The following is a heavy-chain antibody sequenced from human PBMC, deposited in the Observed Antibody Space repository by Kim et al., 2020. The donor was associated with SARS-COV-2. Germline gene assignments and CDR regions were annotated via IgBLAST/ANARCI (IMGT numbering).Heavy chain of an antibody. CDR3: ARMGAP. Sequence: GGSLRLSCAASGFSFSDYYMSWMRQAPGKGLEWVSYITRGSTYRDYAVSVKGRFTISGDDAQNSLYLQMNSLRADDTAVYYCARMGAPWGQGTLVTVSS. CDR2: ITRGSTYR. CDR1: GFSFSDYY. V-gene: IGHV3-11*06. J-gene: IGHJ4*02.